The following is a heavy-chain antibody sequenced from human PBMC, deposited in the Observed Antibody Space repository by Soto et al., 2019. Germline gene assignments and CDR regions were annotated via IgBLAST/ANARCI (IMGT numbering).Heavy chain of an antibody. V-gene: IGHV5-51*01. D-gene: IGHD2-15*01. CDR2: IYPGDSDT. Sequence: LGESLKISCKGSGYNFTNYWIGWVRQMPGKGLEWMGIIYPGDSDTRYSPSFQGQVTNSADMSISTAYLQWSSMKASDTAMYYCARHHCSGDRCQYYFYGMDVWGQGTTVTVSS. CDR3: ARHHCSGDRCQYYFYGMDV. CDR1: GYNFTNYW. J-gene: IGHJ6*02.